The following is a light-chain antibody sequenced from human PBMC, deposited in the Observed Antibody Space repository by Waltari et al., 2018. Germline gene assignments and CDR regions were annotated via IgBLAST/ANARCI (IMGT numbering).Light chain of an antibody. J-gene: IGKJ2*01. CDR3: QQYGSSPPMYT. CDR1: QSVNANY. CDR2: GAS. V-gene: IGKV3-20*01. Sequence: EIVLTQSPDTLSLSPGERATLSCRASQSVNANYLAWYQQKPGRAPRLLNYGASNRATGIPDRFSGSESGTDFTLTISSLEPEDFAVYFCQQYGSSPPMYTFGLGTKLEIK.